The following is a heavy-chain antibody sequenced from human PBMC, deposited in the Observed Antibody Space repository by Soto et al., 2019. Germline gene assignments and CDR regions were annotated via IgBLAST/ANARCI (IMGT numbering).Heavy chain of an antibody. CDR1: GFTVSSNY. J-gene: IGHJ4*02. V-gene: IGHV3-53*01. D-gene: IGHD2-21*02. CDR2: IYSGGST. Sequence: EVQLVESGGGLIQPGGSLRLSCAASGFTVSSNYMSWVRQAPGKGLEWVSVIYSGGSTYYADSVKGRFTISRDNSKNTLYLQMSSLRGWDTAVYYCASEVRVDGGGDCYYDYWGQGTLVTGSA. CDR3: ASEVRVDGGGDCYYDY.